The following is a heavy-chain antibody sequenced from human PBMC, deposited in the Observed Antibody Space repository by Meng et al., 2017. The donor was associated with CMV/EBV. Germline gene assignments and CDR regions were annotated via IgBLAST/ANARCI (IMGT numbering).Heavy chain of an antibody. V-gene: IGHV3-66*02. J-gene: IGHJ4*02. D-gene: IGHD5-24*01. CDR2: VVGGAST. CDR3: ARDLRDDYTWGFFVY. CDR1: GFPVSGNY. Sequence: GESLKISCAASGFPVSGNYMSWVRQAPGKGLEWVSVVVGGASTYYADSVKGRFTISRDNSKNMLYLQMNSLRAEDTAVYYCARDLRDDYTWGFFVYWGQGTLVTVSS.